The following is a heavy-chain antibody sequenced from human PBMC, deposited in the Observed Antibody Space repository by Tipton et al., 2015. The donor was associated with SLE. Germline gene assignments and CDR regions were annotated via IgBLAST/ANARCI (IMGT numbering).Heavy chain of an antibody. J-gene: IGHJ4*02. Sequence: TLSLTCTVSGAPMSGDYWSWIRQPPGGGLEWIGYVFYSGSTRYNPSLQSRVSFSIDTSKSQFSLRLSSVTAADTAVYYCARERLYSSSWFSDWGQGTLVTVSS. D-gene: IGHD6-13*01. V-gene: IGHV4-59*12. CDR3: ARERLYSSSWFSD. CDR1: GAPMSGDY. CDR2: VFYSGST.